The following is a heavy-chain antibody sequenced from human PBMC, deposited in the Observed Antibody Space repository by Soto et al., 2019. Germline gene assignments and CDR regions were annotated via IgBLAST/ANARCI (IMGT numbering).Heavy chain of an antibody. CDR3: AHRPSMPVVPGTIWITDYHFDY. CDR2: IYWDDDK. Sequence: QITLKESGPTLVKPTQTLTLTCTFSGFSLNTSGVGVVWIRQPPGKALEWLALIYWDDDKRYSPSLNSRPTITKDTSKNQVVLTMTNMDPVDTATYYCAHRPSMPVVPGTIWITDYHFDYWGQGTLVTVSS. J-gene: IGHJ4*02. CDR1: GFSLNTSGVG. D-gene: IGHD2-2*02. V-gene: IGHV2-5*02.